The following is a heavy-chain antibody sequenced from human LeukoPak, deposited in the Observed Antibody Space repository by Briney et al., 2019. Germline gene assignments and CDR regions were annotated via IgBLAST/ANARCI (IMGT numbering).Heavy chain of an antibody. V-gene: IGHV4-61*02. Sequence: SETLSLTCTVSGVSISSGSYYWSWIRQPAGKGLEWIGRIYTSGSTNYNPSLKSRVTISVDTSKNQFSLKLSSVTAADTAVYYCARELYYDILTGYPTIDAFDIWGQGTMVTVSS. CDR2: IYTSGST. CDR1: GVSISSGSYY. J-gene: IGHJ3*02. D-gene: IGHD3-9*01. CDR3: ARELYYDILTGYPTIDAFDI.